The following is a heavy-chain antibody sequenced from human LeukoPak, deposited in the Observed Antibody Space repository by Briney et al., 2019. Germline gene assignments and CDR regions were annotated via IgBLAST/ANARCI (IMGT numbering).Heavy chain of an antibody. J-gene: IGHJ4*02. CDR2: IKHDGSEK. D-gene: IGHD4-23*01. Sequence: GGSLRLSCAASGFIFTNYFMSWVRQAPGKGLEWVASIKHDGSEKYYVDSVRGRFTISRDNSKNTLYVQMNSLRAEDAAVYYCARGRGADYGGNSGYFDYWGQGTLVTVSS. CDR1: GFIFTNYF. V-gene: IGHV3-7*01. CDR3: ARGRGADYGGNSGYFDY.